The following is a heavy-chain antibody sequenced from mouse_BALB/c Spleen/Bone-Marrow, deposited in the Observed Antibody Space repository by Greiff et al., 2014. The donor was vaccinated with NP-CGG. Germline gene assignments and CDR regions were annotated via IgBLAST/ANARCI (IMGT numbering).Heavy chain of an antibody. J-gene: IGHJ3*01. V-gene: IGHV1S81*02. Sequence: QVQLQQSGAELVKPGASVKLSCKASGYTFTSYWMPWVKQRPGQGLEWIGEINPSNGRTNYNEKFKSNATLTVDKSSSTAYMQLSNLTSEDSAVYYCASYYGNYAYWGQGTLVTVSA. CDR2: INPSNGRT. CDR3: ASYYGNYAY. CDR1: GYTFTSYW. D-gene: IGHD2-1*01.